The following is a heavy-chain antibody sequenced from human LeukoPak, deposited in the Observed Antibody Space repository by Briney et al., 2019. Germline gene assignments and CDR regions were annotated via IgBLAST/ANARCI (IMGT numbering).Heavy chain of an antibody. Sequence: VASVKVSCKASGYTCTGDYMHWVRHAPGQGLEWMGWINPNRGGTNYAQKFQGRVTMTRDTSISTAYMELSRLRSDDTAVYYCARVYNWNYYPWGQGTLVTVSS. D-gene: IGHD1-7*01. CDR3: ARVYNWNYYP. CDR1: GYTCTGDY. CDR2: INPNRGGT. V-gene: IGHV1-2*02. J-gene: IGHJ5*02.